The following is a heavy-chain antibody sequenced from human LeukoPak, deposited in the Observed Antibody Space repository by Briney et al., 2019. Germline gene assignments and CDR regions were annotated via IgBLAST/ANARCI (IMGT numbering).Heavy chain of an antibody. V-gene: IGHV3-66*01. CDR2: IYSGGST. CDR3: ARDRNQYYYGSNEYGMDV. Sequence: PGGSLRLSCAASGFTVSSNYMSWVRQAPGKGLEWVSVIYSGGSTYYADSVKGRFTISRDNSKNTLYLQMNSLRAEDTAVYYCARDRNQYYYGSNEYGMDVWGQGTTVTVSS. J-gene: IGHJ6*02. D-gene: IGHD3-10*01. CDR1: GFTVSSNY.